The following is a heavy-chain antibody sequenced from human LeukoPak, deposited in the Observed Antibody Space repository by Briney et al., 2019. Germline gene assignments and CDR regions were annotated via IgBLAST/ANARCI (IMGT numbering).Heavy chain of an antibody. CDR1: GFTFSSFT. CDR2: YNGGNDGT. D-gene: IGHD1-14*01. V-gene: IGHV3-23*01. Sequence: GGSLRLSCAASGFTFSSFTMSWVRQAPEKGLEWLSVYNGGNDGTYYADSVKGRFTISRDNSKNTLYLQMNSLRAEDTAVYYCASPTTIYHSYGMDVWGQGTTVTVSS. CDR3: ASPTTIYHSYGMDV. J-gene: IGHJ6*02.